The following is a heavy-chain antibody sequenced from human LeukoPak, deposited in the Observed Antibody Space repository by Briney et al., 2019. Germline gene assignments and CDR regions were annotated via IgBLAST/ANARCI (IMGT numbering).Heavy chain of an antibody. CDR2: IYPGDSDT. Sequence: GESLKISCKGSGFSFTNYWIAWVRQMPGKGLEWMGTIYPGDSDTRYSPSFLGQVTISADKSISTAYLQWSSLKASDTAMYYCARRAYTYGRYYMDVWGKGTTVTVSS. V-gene: IGHV5-51*01. J-gene: IGHJ6*03. CDR1: GFSFTNYW. CDR3: ARRAYTYGRYYMDV. D-gene: IGHD5-18*01.